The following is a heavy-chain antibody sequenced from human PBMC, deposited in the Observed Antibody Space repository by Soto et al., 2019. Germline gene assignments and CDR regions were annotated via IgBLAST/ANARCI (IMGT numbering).Heavy chain of an antibody. J-gene: IGHJ4*02. CDR2: IYYSGST. V-gene: IGHV4-39*01. CDR1: GGSISSSSYY. CDR3: ARTGKQQWLVQLGIDY. Sequence: SETLSLTCTVSGGSISSSSYYWGWIRQPPGKGLEWIGSIYYSGSTYYNPSLKSRVTISVDTSKNQFSLKLSSVTAADTAVYYCARTGKQQWLVQLGIDYWGQGTLVTVSS. D-gene: IGHD6-19*01.